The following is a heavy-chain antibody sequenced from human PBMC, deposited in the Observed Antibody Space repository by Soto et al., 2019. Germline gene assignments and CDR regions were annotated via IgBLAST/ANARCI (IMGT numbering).Heavy chain of an antibody. Sequence: QVQLMESGGAVVQPGRSLRLSCAASGFTFSSYAMHWVRQAPGKGLEWVAIISYDGSSIYYGDSVKGRFTISRDNSKSTLYLQMNSLRSEDTAVYYCARVRQQWLVSAHYFDCWGQGTLVTVSS. CDR1: GFTFSSYA. D-gene: IGHD6-19*01. CDR3: ARVRQQWLVSAHYFDC. V-gene: IGHV3-30-3*01. CDR2: ISYDGSSI. J-gene: IGHJ4*02.